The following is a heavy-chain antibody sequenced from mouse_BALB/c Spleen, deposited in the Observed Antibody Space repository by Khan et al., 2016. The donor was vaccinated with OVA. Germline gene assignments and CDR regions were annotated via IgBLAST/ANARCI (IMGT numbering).Heavy chain of an antibody. CDR2: IYPGNVNT. CDR1: GYTFTDYY. Sequence: QVQLKQSGPELVKPGASVRISCKASGYTFTDYYINWMKQRPGQGLDWIGWIYPGNVNTKYNEKFKDKATLTADKSSSTAYMQLSSLTSEDSAVYVCAREGYYGNYRAWFAYWGQGTLVTVSA. V-gene: IGHV1S56*01. CDR3: AREGYYGNYRAWFAY. J-gene: IGHJ3*01. D-gene: IGHD2-1*01.